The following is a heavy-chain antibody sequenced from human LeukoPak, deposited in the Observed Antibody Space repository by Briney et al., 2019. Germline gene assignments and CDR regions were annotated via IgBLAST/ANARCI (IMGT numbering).Heavy chain of an antibody. Sequence: GGSLRLSCAASGFTFRNYGMNWVRQAPGKGLEWVALIWYDGSRDYYVDFVKGRFTVSRDNSKNTLYLQMKNLRAEDTAVYYCATVRGSDWYMDYWGQGTLVTVSS. V-gene: IGHV3-33*01. CDR2: IWYDGSRD. CDR3: ATVRGSDWYMDY. CDR1: GFTFRNYG. D-gene: IGHD6-19*01. J-gene: IGHJ4*02.